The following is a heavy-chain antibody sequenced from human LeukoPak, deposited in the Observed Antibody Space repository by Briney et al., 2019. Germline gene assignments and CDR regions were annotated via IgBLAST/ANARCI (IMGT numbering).Heavy chain of an antibody. D-gene: IGHD3-10*01. CDR3: ARRVYYGSGSYLGINYFDY. CDR2: IYPGDSDT. Sequence: PGESLKISCKGSGYSFTSYWIGWVRQMPGKGLEWMGIIYPGDSDTRYSPSFQGQVTISADKSISAAYLQWSSLKASDTAMYYCARRVYYGSGSYLGINYFDYWGQGTLVTVSS. V-gene: IGHV5-51*01. J-gene: IGHJ4*02. CDR1: GYSFTSYW.